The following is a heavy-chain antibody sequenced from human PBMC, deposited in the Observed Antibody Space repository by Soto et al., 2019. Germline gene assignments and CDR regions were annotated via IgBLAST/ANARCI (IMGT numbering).Heavy chain of an antibody. J-gene: IGHJ6*02. CDR1: GFTFGTFA. V-gene: IGHV3-64*02. Sequence: PGGSLRLSCAASGFTFGTFAMHWVRQAPGKGLEYVSGISNNGDNTYYEDSVKGRFTISRDNSKNTLYLQMGSLRPEDTAVYYCARRRYSSDVGVGMDFWGQGTTVTVSS. D-gene: IGHD6-25*01. CDR2: ISNNGDNT. CDR3: ARRRYSSDVGVGMDF.